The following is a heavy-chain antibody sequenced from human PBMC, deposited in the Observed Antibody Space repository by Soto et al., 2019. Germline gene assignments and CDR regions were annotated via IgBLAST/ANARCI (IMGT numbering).Heavy chain of an antibody. Sequence: EVQLVESGGGLVQPGGSLRLSCAASGFTFSSYWMHWVRQAPGKGLVWVSRINSDGSSTSYADSVKGRFTISRDNAKNTLYRQMNSRRAEGTAVYYCAVAVAGPTAIGYWGQGTLVTVSS. CDR1: GFTFSSYW. J-gene: IGHJ4*02. CDR2: INSDGSST. V-gene: IGHV3-74*01. CDR3: AVAVAGPTAIGY. D-gene: IGHD6-19*01.